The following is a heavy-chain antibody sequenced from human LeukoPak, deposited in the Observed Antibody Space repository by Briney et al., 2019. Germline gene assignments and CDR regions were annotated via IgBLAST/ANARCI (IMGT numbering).Heavy chain of an antibody. D-gene: IGHD3-22*01. CDR2: ISGSSSYI. J-gene: IGHJ4*02. V-gene: IGHV3-21*01. CDR3: ARVGRYYYDSSGYSNDY. Sequence: GGSLRLSCAASGFTFSSYSMNWVRQAPGKGLEWVSYISGSSSYINYADSVKGRFTISRDNAQNSLFLQLNSLRAEDTAVYYCARVGRYYYDSSGYSNDYWGQGTLVTVSS. CDR1: GFTFSSYS.